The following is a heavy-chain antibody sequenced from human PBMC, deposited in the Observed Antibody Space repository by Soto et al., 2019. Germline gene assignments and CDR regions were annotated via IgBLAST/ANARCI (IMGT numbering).Heavy chain of an antibody. CDR2: ISGSGGST. CDR3: AGGSSTTVTNFDY. CDR1: GFTFSMFA. Sequence: GWSLRLSCVGSGFTFSMFAMSWVRQAPGKGLEWISSISGSGGSTYYADSVKGRFTVSRDNSKTTLYLQMNSLRAEDTAVYYCAGGSSTTVTNFDYWGHGTLVAVAS. J-gene: IGHJ4*01. V-gene: IGHV3-23*01. D-gene: IGHD4-17*01.